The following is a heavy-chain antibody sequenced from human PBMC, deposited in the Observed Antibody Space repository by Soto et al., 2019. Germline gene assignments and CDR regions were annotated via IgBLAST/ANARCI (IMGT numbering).Heavy chain of an antibody. CDR1: GFTFDDYT. V-gene: IGHV3-43*01. CDR2: ISWDGGST. Sequence: EVQLVVSGGVVVQPGGSLRLSCAASGFTFDDYTMHWVRQAPGKGLEWVSLISWDGGSTYYADSVKGRFTISRDNSKNSLYLQMNSLRTEDTALYYCAKDMGQPYYGMDVWGQGTTVTVSS. CDR3: AKDMGQPYYGMDV. D-gene: IGHD2-2*01. J-gene: IGHJ6*02.